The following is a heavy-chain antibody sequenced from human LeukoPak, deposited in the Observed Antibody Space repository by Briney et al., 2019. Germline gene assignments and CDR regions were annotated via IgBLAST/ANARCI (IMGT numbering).Heavy chain of an antibody. CDR1: GSTFSNYG. CDR2: ISSSGSTI. D-gene: IGHD3-10*02. V-gene: IGHV3-48*04. CDR3: AELGITMIGGV. J-gene: IGHJ6*04. Sequence: GGTLRLSCAASGSTFSNYGMSWVRQAPGKGLEWVSYISSSGSTIYYADSVKGRFTISRDNAKNSLYLQMNSLRAEDTAVYYCAELGITMIGGVWGKGTTVTISS.